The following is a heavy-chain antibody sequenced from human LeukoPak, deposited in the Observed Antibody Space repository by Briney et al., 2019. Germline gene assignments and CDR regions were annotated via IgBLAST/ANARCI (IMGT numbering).Heavy chain of an antibody. CDR3: ARDLWNFYDDSGYYRDFDS. D-gene: IGHD3-22*01. CDR1: GYTFTSYG. J-gene: IGHJ5*01. Sequence: ASVKVSCKASGYTFTSYGISWVRQAPGQGLEWMGWIGSYGGDTYYAQKFQGRVTVTTDTSTSTVYMELRSLRSDDTAVYYCARDLWNFYDDSGYYRDFDSWGQGTLVTVSS. V-gene: IGHV1-18*01. CDR2: IGSYGGDT.